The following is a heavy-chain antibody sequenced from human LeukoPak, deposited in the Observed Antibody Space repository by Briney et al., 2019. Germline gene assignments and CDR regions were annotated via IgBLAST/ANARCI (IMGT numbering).Heavy chain of an antibody. D-gene: IGHD3-10*01. V-gene: IGHV4-30-4*01. J-gene: IGHJ6*02. CDR1: GGSISSGDYY. CDR3: ARDPCGSGSYYMGCYYGMDV. CDR2: IYYSGST. Sequence: NSSETLSLTCTVSGGSISSGDYYWSWIRQPPGKGLEWIGYIYYSGSTYYNPSLKSRVTISVDTSKNQFSLKLSSVTAADTAVYYCARDPCGSGSYYMGCYYGMDVWGQGTTVTVSS.